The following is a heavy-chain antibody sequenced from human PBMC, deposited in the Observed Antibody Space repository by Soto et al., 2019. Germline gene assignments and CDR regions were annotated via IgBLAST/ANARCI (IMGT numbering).Heavy chain of an antibody. CDR1: GGSVSSGSYY. V-gene: IGHV4-61*01. Sequence: PSETLSLTCTVSGGSVSSGSYYRSWIRQPPGKGLEWIGYIYYSGSTNYNPSLKSRVTISVDTSKNQFSLKLSSVTAADTAVYYCARGLIAAAVLFDPWGQGTLVTVSS. CDR2: IYYSGST. J-gene: IGHJ5*02. CDR3: ARGLIAAAVLFDP. D-gene: IGHD6-13*01.